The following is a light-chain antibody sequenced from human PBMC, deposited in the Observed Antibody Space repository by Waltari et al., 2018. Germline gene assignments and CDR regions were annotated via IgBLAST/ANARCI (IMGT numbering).Light chain of an antibody. V-gene: IGKV3-20*01. J-gene: IGKJ1*01. CDR2: ATS. CDR1: QSVGRS. CDR3: QHYVRFPVT. Sequence: EIVLTQSPGTLSLSPGERATLSCRASQSVGRSLAWYQQKPGRAPRLLIYATSNRATGIPDRFSASGSGTDFSLTISRLEPEDFALYYCQHYVRFPVTFGQGTKVEVK.